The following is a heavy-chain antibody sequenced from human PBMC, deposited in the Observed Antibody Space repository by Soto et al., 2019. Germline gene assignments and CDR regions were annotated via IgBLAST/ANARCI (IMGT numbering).Heavy chain of an antibody. CDR2: IIPIFGTA. D-gene: IGHD6-19*01. V-gene: IGHV1-69*13. CDR1: GGTFCSYA. Sequence: ASVEVSCKASGGTFCSYAISWVRQAPGQGLEWMGGIIPIFGTANYAQKFQGRVTITADESTSTAYMELSSLRSEDTAVYYCARGYSSGWYWYWGQGTLVTVSS. CDR3: ARGYSSGWYWY. J-gene: IGHJ4*02.